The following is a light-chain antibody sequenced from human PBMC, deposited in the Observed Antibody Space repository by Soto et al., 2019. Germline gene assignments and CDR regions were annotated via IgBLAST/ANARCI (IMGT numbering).Light chain of an antibody. V-gene: IGKV3-20*01. CDR1: QSVSSAN. CDR2: GAS. J-gene: IGKJ4*01. CDR3: QQFSSYPLT. Sequence: EIVMTQSPATLYVSPGEKPTPRCTPSQSVSSANFAWYQQKPGQAPRLLIYGASSRATGIPDRFSGGGSGTDFTLTISRLEPEDFAVYYCQQFSSYPLTFGGGTKVDIK.